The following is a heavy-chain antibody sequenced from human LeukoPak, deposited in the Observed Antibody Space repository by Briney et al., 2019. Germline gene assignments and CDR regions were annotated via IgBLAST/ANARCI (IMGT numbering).Heavy chain of an antibody. CDR1: GGSISSYY. D-gene: IGHD6-13*01. V-gene: IGHV4-4*09. CDR3: ARLGRIKAAAGYYDGMDV. CDR2: IYTSGST. J-gene: IGHJ6*02. Sequence: SETLSLTCTVSGGSISSYYWSWIRQPPGKGLEWIGYIYTSGSTNYNPSLKSRVTISVDTSKNQFSLKLSSVTAADSALYYCARLGRIKAAAGYYDGMDVWGQGTTVTVSS.